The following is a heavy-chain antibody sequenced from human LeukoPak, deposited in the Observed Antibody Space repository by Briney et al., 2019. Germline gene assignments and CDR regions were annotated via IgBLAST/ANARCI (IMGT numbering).Heavy chain of an antibody. CDR3: ARAEKSAYFDY. V-gene: IGHV1-2*02. Sequence: GASVKVSCKASGYTFTGYYMHWVRQAPGQGLEWMGWINPNSGGTNYAQKFQGRVTMTRDTSISTAYMELSSLRSEDTAVYYCARAEKSAYFDYWGQGTLVTVSS. D-gene: IGHD3-3*01. CDR1: GYTFTGYY. J-gene: IGHJ4*02. CDR2: INPNSGGT.